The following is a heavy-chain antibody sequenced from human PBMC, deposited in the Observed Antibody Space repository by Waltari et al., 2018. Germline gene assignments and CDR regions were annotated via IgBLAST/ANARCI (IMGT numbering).Heavy chain of an antibody. V-gene: IGHV4-39*01. J-gene: IGHJ3*02. CDR3: ARPKGYYDSSGYHAFDI. D-gene: IGHD3-22*01. Sequence: QLQLQELGPGLVKPSETLSLTCTVSGGSISSSSYYWGWIRQPPGKGLEWIGSIYYSGSTYYNPSLKSRVTISVDTSKNQFSLKLSSVTAADTAVYYCARPKGYYDSSGYHAFDIWGQGTMVTVSS. CDR2: IYYSGST. CDR1: GGSISSSSYY.